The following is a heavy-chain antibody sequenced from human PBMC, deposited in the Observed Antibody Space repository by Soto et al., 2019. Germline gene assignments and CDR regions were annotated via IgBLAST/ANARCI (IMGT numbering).Heavy chain of an antibody. CDR1: GGSVSSGSYY. J-gene: IGHJ4*02. Sequence: QVQLQESGPGLVKPSETLSLTCTVSGGSVSSGSYYWSWIRQPPGKGLEWIGYIYYSGSTNYNPSLKSRVPISVDTSKNQFSLKLSSVTAADTAVYYCAREVGIAVAGEGLFDYWGQGTLVTVSS. CDR2: IYYSGST. D-gene: IGHD6-19*01. CDR3: AREVGIAVAGEGLFDY. V-gene: IGHV4-61*01.